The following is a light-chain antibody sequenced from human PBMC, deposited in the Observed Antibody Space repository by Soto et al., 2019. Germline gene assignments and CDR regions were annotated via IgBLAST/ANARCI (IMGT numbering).Light chain of an antibody. V-gene: IGKV3-20*01. J-gene: IGKJ1*01. CDR1: QSVASSF. Sequence: EIVLTQSPGSLSLSPGERATLSCRTSQSVASSFFAWYQQKPGQAPRLLIYGASNRATGIPDRFSGSGSGTDFTLTISRLEPEDFAVYYCQQDVSSVTVGQGTKVEIK. CDR3: QQDVSSVT. CDR2: GAS.